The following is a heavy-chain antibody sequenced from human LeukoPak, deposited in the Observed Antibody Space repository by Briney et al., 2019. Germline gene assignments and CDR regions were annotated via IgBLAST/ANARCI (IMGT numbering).Heavy chain of an antibody. Sequence: SVKVSCKASGGTFSSHAISWVRQAPGQGLEWMGGIIPIFGTANYAQKFQGRVTITADESTSTAYMELSSLRSEDTAVYYCARDRVVGTYYYGMDVWGQGTTVTVSS. CDR1: GGTFSSHA. D-gene: IGHD2-2*01. J-gene: IGHJ6*02. V-gene: IGHV1-69*13. CDR3: ARDRVVGTYYYGMDV. CDR2: IIPIFGTA.